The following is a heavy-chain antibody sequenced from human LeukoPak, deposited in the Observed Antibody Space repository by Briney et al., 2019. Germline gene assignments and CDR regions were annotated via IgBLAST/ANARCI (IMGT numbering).Heavy chain of an antibody. J-gene: IGHJ5*02. V-gene: IGHV3-23*01. CDR1: GXXXXTYX. CDR2: ISDDGDTT. Sequence: PGGSLRLSCAASGXXXXTYXXNXXRRAXXXXXXXXXRISDDGDTTHYADSVRGRFTISRDNSKNKLYLQMNSLRADDTAVYYCAKSVDQRRNCFDPWGQGTLVIVST. CDR3: AKSVDQRRNCFDP. D-gene: IGHD1-14*01.